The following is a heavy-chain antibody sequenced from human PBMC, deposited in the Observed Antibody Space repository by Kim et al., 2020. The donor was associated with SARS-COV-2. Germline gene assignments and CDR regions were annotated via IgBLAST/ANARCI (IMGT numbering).Heavy chain of an antibody. CDR3: ARDSSLQWFYY. J-gene: IGHJ4*02. CDR1: GGSISSTRYY. Sequence: SETLSLTCIVSGGSISSTRYYWGWIRQPPGKGLEWIGSMYYSGGTYYNPSLKSRVTISLDTSKNQFSLKLSSVTAADTAVYYCARDSSLQWFYYWGQGTLVSVSS. V-gene: IGHV4-39*02. D-gene: IGHD2-2*01. CDR2: MYYSGGT.